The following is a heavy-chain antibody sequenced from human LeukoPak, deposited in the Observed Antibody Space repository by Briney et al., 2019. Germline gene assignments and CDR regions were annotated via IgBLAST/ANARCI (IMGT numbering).Heavy chain of an antibody. J-gene: IGHJ4*02. CDR1: GFTFSSYA. CDR3: ARLKLAAGTSRCFGS. D-gene: IGHD6-19*01. V-gene: IGHV3-23*01. CDR2: ISGSGGST. Sequence: PGGALRLSCAASGFTFSSYAMSWVRQAPGKGLEWVSAISGSGGSTYYAVSVKGRLTISRDNPKNTLNLQMNSLRAEDTAVYYSARLKLAAGTSRCFGSWGQGTLVTVSS.